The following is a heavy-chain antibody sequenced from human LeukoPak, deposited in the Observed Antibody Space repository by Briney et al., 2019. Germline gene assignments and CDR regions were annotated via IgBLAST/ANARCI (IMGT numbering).Heavy chain of an antibody. D-gene: IGHD3-22*01. CDR1: GGTFSSYA. V-gene: IGHV1-18*01. J-gene: IGHJ5*02. Sequence: ASVKVSCKASGGTFSSYAISWVRQAPGQGLEWMGWISAYNGNTNYAQKLQGRVTMTTDTSTSTAYMELRSLRSDDTAVYYCATNLDYYDSSGYYNWFDPWGQGTLVTVSS. CDR3: ATNLDYYDSSGYYNWFDP. CDR2: ISAYNGNT.